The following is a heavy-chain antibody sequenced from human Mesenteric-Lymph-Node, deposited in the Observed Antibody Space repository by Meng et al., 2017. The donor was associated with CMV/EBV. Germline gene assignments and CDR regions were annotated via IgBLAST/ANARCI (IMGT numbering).Heavy chain of an antibody. V-gene: IGHV1-18*01. CDR1: GYTFTSYG. D-gene: IGHD6-6*01. J-gene: IGHJ5*02. CDR2: INAYNGNT. Sequence: KSSGYTFTSYGISWVRQAPGQGLEWMGWINAYNGNTNYAQSLQGRVTMTTDTSTSTAYMELRSLRSDDTAVYYCGRDSSSSSENWFDPWGQGTLVTVSS. CDR3: GRDSSSSSENWFDP.